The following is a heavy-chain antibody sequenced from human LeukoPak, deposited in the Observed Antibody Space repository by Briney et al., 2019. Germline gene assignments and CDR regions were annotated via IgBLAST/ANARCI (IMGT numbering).Heavy chain of an antibody. CDR1: GCTFSSYA. V-gene: IGHV1-69*13. D-gene: IGHD2-15*01. Sequence: ASVKVSCKASGCTFSSYAISWVRQAPGQGLEWMGGIIPIFGTANYAQKFQGRVTITADESTSTAYMELSSLRSEDTAVYYCARAPGYCSGGSCYSWFDPWGQGTLVTVSS. J-gene: IGHJ5*02. CDR2: IIPIFGTA. CDR3: ARAPGYCSGGSCYSWFDP.